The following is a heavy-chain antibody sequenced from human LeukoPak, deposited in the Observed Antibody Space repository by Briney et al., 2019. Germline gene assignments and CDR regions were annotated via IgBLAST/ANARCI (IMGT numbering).Heavy chain of an antibody. CDR3: ARGPGAYNWNRWFDP. J-gene: IGHJ5*02. CDR1: GGSFSGYY. Sequence: SETLSLTCAVYGGSFSGYYWSWIRQPPGKGLEWIGEINHSGSTNYNPSLKSRVTISVDTSKNQFSLKLSSVTAADTAVYYCARGPGAYNWNRWFDPWGQGTLVTVSS. CDR2: INHSGST. D-gene: IGHD1-1*01. V-gene: IGHV4-34*01.